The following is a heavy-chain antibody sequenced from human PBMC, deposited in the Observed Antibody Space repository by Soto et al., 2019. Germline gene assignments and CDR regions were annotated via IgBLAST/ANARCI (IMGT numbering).Heavy chain of an antibody. CDR1: GFTFSSYW. D-gene: IGHD4-17*01. V-gene: IGHV3-7*01. J-gene: IGHJ6*03. CDR2: IKQDGSEK. Sequence: GGSLRLSCAASGFTFSSYWMSWVRQAPGKGLEWVANIKQDGSEKYYVDSVKGRFTISRDNAKNSLYLQMNSLRAEDTAVYYCARVRAIYGDYAAYYYYYMDVWGKGTTVTVYS. CDR3: ARVRAIYGDYAAYYYYYMDV.